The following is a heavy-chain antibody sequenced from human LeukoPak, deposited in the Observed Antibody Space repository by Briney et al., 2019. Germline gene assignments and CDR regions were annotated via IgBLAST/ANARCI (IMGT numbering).Heavy chain of an antibody. CDR1: GFTFSSYV. V-gene: IGHV3-23*01. CDR3: AKATDGGQMVPFAFDH. J-gene: IGHJ4*02. CDR2: ISNGGGSST. Sequence: GGSLRLSCAVSGFTFSSYVMSWVRQAPGKGLEWVSAISNGGGSSTYYTDSVKGRFTMSRDNSKNTLYLQLNSLRADDTAVYYCAKATDGGQMVPFAFDHWGQGTLVTVSS. D-gene: IGHD6-13*01.